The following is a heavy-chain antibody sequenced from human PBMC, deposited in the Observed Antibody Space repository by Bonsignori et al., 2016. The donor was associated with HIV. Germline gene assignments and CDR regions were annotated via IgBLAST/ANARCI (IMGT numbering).Heavy chain of an antibody. CDR2: IFSNDEK. V-gene: IGHV2-26*02. CDR3: ARFHYDRSGYNPSYIYYYYYMDV. J-gene: IGHJ6*03. D-gene: IGHD3-22*01. Sequence: WIRQPPGKALEWLAHIFSNDEKSYSTSLKSRLTLSRDTSKSQVVLNVTNVDPVDAGTYYCARFHYDRSGYNPSYIYYYYYMDVWGKGTTVTVSS.